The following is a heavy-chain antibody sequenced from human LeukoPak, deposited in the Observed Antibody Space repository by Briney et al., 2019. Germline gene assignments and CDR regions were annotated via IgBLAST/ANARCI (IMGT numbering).Heavy chain of an antibody. V-gene: IGHV4-4*02. CDR2: IYHTGST. Sequence: SGTLSLTCAVSGGSISTNNWWSWVRQPPGKGLEWIGEIYHTGSTNYSPSLRSRVTMSIVKSNNQFSLNLNSVTAADTAVYYCAKSGDYLWNYWGQGTLVTVSS. J-gene: IGHJ4*02. CDR3: AKSGDYLWNY. D-gene: IGHD3-16*01. CDR1: GGSISTNNW.